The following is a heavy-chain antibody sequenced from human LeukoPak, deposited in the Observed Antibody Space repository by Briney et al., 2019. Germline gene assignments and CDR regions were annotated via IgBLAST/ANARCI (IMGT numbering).Heavy chain of an antibody. Sequence: SETLSLTCTVSGGSISSYYWSWIRQPPGKGLEWIGYIDTSGSTNYNPSLKSRVTISVDTSKNQFSLKLSSVTAADTAVYYCARSDYDFWSGYIWFDPWGQGTLVTVSS. V-gene: IGHV4-4*09. D-gene: IGHD3-3*01. J-gene: IGHJ5*02. CDR2: IDTSGST. CDR3: ARSDYDFWSGYIWFDP. CDR1: GGSISSYY.